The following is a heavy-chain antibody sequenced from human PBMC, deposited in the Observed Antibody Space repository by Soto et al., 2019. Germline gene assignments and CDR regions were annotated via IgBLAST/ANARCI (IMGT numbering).Heavy chain of an antibody. J-gene: IGHJ6*02. V-gene: IGHV3-13*05. CDR3: ARTDIDFYGLDV. CDR2: ISAAGDP. Sequence: EVQLVESGGGLVQPGGSLRLSCEASGFTFRNYDMHWVRQGTGKGLEWVSGISAAGDPDYADSVEGRFTISRENDQNSFFLQMNSLRVGDTAVYYCARTDIDFYGLDVWGQGTKVIVSS. CDR1: GFTFRNYD.